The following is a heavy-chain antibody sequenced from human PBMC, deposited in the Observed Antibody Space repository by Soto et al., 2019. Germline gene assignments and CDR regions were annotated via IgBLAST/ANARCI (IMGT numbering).Heavy chain of an antibody. V-gene: IGHV5-10-1*01. Sequence: GASLKISCKGSGYSFTSYCISGGRQLAGKGLEWMGRIDPRDSYTNYIPSFQGHVTISADKSISTAYLQWSSLKASDTAMYYCARMAAAVGMDVWGQGTTVTVSS. D-gene: IGHD6-13*01. J-gene: IGHJ6*02. CDR3: ARMAAAVGMDV. CDR1: GYSFTSYC. CDR2: IDPRDSYT.